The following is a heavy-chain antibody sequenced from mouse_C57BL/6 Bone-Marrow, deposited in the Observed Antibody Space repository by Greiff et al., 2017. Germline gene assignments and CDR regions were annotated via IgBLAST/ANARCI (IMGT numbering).Heavy chain of an antibody. CDR1: GFTFSSYT. CDR3: SRQVTTVLATKYFDV. D-gene: IGHD1-1*01. Sequence: EVKLVESGGGLVKPGGSLKLSCAASGFTFSSYTMSWVRQTPEKRLQWVAAISGGGGNTYYPASVKGRFTISRDTDKNILYLQMSSLRSEDTALYYCSRQVTTVLATKYFDVWGTGTTVTVSS. CDR2: ISGGGGNT. J-gene: IGHJ1*03. V-gene: IGHV5-9*01.